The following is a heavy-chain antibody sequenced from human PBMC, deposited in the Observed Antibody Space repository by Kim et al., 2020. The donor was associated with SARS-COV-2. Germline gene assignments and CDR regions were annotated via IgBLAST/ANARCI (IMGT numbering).Heavy chain of an antibody. CDR3: ARIGDY. J-gene: IGHJ4*02. Sequence: YPSTSAPRYSPSFQGPVTISADQSISTAYLQWSSLKASDTAMYYCARIGDYWGQGTLVTVSS. D-gene: IGHD2-15*01. CDR2: YPSTSAP. V-gene: IGHV5-51*01.